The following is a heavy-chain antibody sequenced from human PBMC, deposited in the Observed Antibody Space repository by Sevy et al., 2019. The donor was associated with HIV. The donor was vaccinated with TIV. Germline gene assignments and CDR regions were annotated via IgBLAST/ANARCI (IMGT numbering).Heavy chain of an antibody. CDR1: GFTFSSYA. CDR3: AKDQQRGVTMIGVRGYYFDY. J-gene: IGHJ4*02. CDR2: ISGSGGST. V-gene: IGHV3-23*01. D-gene: IGHD3-22*01. Sequence: GGSLRLSCAASGFTFSSYAMSWVRQAPGKGLEWVSAISGSGGSTYYAHSVKGRFTISRDNSKNTLYLQMNSLRAEDTAVYYCAKDQQRGVTMIGVRGYYFDYWGQGTLVTVSS.